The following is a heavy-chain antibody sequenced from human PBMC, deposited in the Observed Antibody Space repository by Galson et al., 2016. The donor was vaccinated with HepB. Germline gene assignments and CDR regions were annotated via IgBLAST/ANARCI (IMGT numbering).Heavy chain of an antibody. CDR2: IDWDEDK. J-gene: IGHJ4*02. CDR3: FAH. D-gene: IGHD5-18*01. Sequence: PALVKPTQTLTLTCTFSGFSLRTSGMRVSWIRQSPGKALEWLARIDWDEDKFYSTSLKTRLTISKDISKNQVVLTMTNMDPVSSYGLYYFAHWGQGTLVSVSS. CDR1: GFSLRTSGMR. V-gene: IGHV2-70*03.